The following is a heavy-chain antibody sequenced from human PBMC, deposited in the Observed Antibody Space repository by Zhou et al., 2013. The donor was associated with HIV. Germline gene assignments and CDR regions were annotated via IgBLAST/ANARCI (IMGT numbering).Heavy chain of an antibody. CDR1: GYTFNSYY. Sequence: QVQLVRSGADAKKPGTSVKVSCKASGYTFNSYYMHWVRQAPGQGLEWMGWISGTNGKTKYAQKFQGRVTMTTDTSTSTAYLEVRSLRSDDTAVYYCSRVVFDRSDYWGQGTLVTVSS. CDR2: ISGTNGKT. D-gene: IGHD3-9*01. V-gene: IGHV1-18*04. J-gene: IGHJ4*02. CDR3: SRVVFDRSDY.